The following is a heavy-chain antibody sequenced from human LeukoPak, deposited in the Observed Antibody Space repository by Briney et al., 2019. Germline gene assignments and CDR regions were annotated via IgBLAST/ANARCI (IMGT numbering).Heavy chain of an antibody. J-gene: IGHJ5*02. CDR3: ARALTGIAAAAWFDP. V-gene: IGHV4-39*01. Sequence: SETLSLTCTVSGGSISSSSYYWGWIRQPPGKGLEWIGSIYYSGSTYYNPSLKSRVTISVDTSKNQFSLKLSSATAADTAVYYCARALTGIAAAAWFDPWGQGTLVTVSS. D-gene: IGHD6-13*01. CDR1: GGSISSSSYY. CDR2: IYYSGST.